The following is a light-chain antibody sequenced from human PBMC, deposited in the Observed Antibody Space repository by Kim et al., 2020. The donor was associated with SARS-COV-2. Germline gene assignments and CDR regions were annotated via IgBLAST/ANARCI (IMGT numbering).Light chain of an antibody. V-gene: IGLV3-1*01. J-gene: IGLJ3*02. CDR1: KLGDKY. CDR2: QDR. Sequence: SYELTQPPSVSVSPGQTASITCSGDKLGDKYAFWFQQKPGQSPILVIYQDRRRPSGIPERFSGSNSDNTATLTISGTQAMAEADYYCQAWDSSTAVFGGG. CDR3: QAWDSSTAV.